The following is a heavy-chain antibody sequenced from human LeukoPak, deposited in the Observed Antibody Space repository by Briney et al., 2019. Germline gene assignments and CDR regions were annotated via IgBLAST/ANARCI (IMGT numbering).Heavy chain of an antibody. Sequence: SETLSLTCAVSGGSISSSNWWSWIRQPPGKGLEWIGEIYHSGSTNYNPSLKSRVTISVDKSKNQFSPKLSSVTAADTAVYYCARAWGVVVPAAIDYWGQGTLVTVSS. CDR2: IYHSGST. J-gene: IGHJ4*02. D-gene: IGHD2-2*01. CDR1: GGSISSSNW. CDR3: ARAWGVVVPAAIDY. V-gene: IGHV4-4*02.